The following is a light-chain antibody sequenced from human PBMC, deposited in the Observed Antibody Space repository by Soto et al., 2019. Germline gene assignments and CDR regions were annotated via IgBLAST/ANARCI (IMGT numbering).Light chain of an antibody. CDR2: AAS. Sequence: IQLTQSPSSLSASVGARVTITCRASQGISSYLAWYQQKPGKAPKLLIYAASTLQSVVPSRLIGSGSVVDFTLTIISLQPEDFATYYCHQLNSYPFTFGPGTKVVIK. J-gene: IGKJ3*01. V-gene: IGKV1-9*01. CDR1: QGISSY. CDR3: HQLNSYPFT.